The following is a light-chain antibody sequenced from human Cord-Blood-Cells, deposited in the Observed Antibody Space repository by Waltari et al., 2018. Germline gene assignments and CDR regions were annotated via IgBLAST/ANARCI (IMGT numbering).Light chain of an antibody. CDR2: EVS. Sequence: QSALTPPASVSGSPGQSITISCPGTSSDVGSYNLVSWYQQHPGKAPKLMIYEVSKRPSGVSNRFSGSKSGNTASLTISGLQAEDEADYYCCSYAGSLFGGGTKLTVL. CDR3: CSYAGSL. J-gene: IGLJ3*02. V-gene: IGLV2-23*02. CDR1: SSDVGSYNL.